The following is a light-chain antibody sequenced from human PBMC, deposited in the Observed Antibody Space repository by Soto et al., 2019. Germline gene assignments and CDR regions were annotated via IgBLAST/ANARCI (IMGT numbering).Light chain of an antibody. V-gene: IGKV3-11*01. J-gene: IGKJ4*01. CDR3: HQRSNWPLT. Sequence: ELVLTQSPATLSLSPGGSATLSCRASQSVSSYLAWYQQKPGQALRLLIYDASKRAAGIPARFSGSGSGTDFTLTISSLEPEDFAVYYCHQRSNWPLTFGGGTKLEIK. CDR1: QSVSSY. CDR2: DAS.